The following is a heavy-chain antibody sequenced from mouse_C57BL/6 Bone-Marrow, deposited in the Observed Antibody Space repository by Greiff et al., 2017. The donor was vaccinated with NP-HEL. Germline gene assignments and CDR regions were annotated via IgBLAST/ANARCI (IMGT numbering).Heavy chain of an antibody. CDR3: AHYYDYEGYAMDY. V-gene: IGHV14-3*01. CDR2: IDTANGNT. D-gene: IGHD2-4*01. Sequence: EVKLVESVAELVRPGASVKLSCTASGFNIKNTYMHWVKQRPEQGLEWIGRIDTANGNTKSAPKFQGKATISADTSSNTAYLQLSSLTSEDTAIYYCAHYYDYEGYAMDYWGQGTSVTVSS. J-gene: IGHJ4*01. CDR1: GFNIKNTY.